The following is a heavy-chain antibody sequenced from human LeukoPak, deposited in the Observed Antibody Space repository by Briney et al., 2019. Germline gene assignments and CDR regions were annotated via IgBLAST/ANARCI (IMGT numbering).Heavy chain of an antibody. CDR3: ARGTYYYDSSGYYSGGLGY. CDR1: GFTFSASA. V-gene: IGHV3-30*04. J-gene: IGHJ4*02. Sequence: PGGSLRLSCAASGFTFSASAMHWVRQAPGKGLECVAVISNGGTDKYYADSVKGRFTISRDNSENTLYLQMSSLRAEDTAVYYCARGTYYYDSSGYYSGGLGYWGQGTLVTVSS. D-gene: IGHD3-22*01. CDR2: ISNGGTDK.